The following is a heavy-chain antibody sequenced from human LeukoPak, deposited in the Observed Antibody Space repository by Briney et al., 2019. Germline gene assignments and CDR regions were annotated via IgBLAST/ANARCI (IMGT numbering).Heavy chain of an antibody. D-gene: IGHD3-22*01. CDR2: IYCGGTT. J-gene: IGHJ4*02. CDR3: ARAGSYYYDSSGFYRPNDY. V-gene: IGHV3-53*01. CDR1: GFTVSNNY. Sequence: PGGSVRLSCAASGFTVSNNYIDWVRQAPGAGLEGVSVIYCGGTTSYADAAKGRFAISRDNSKNTVYLQMNSLRAEDTAVYYCARAGSYYYDSSGFYRPNDYWGQGTLVTVSS.